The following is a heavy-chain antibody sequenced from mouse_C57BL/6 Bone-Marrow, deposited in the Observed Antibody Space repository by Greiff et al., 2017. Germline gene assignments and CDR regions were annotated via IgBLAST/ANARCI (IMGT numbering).Heavy chain of an antibody. CDR2: IHPNSGST. J-gene: IGHJ3*01. CDR3: ARPANGAWFAY. V-gene: IGHV1-64*01. CDR1: GYTFTSYW. Sequence: QVQLQQPGAELVKPGASVKLSCKASGYTFTSYWMHWVKQRPGQGLEWIGMIHPNSGSTNYNEKFKSKATLTVDKSSSTAYMKLSSLTSEDSAVYYCARPANGAWFAYWGQGTLVTVSA. D-gene: IGHD4-1*01.